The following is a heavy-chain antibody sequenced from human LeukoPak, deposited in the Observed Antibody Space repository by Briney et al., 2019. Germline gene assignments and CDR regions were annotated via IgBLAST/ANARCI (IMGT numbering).Heavy chain of an antibody. CDR3: AFTGDSGSYYPY. J-gene: IGHJ4*02. CDR1: GFTSISYA. D-gene: IGHD3-10*01. V-gene: IGHV3-23*01. Sequence: AGSLRLSCAHSGFTSISYAMSCVRQAPGKRLERLSGIRGSAGSTSYADSVKGSFTISRDNPRNTLDLQITSLRADYSAVYYCAFTGDSGSYYPYWGQGTLLTVSS. CDR2: IRGSAGST.